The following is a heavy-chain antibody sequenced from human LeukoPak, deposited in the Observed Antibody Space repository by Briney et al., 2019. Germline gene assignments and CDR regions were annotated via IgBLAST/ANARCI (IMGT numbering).Heavy chain of an antibody. CDR3: TRGENWNYY. CDR1: GFTVSSNY. CDR2: IRSKAFGGTT. Sequence: GGSLRLSCAASGFTVSSNYMSWVRRAPGKGLEWVGFIRSKAFGGTTEYAASVKGRFTISRDDSKGIAFLQMNSLKTEDTAVYYCTRGENWNYYWGQGTLVTVSS. V-gene: IGHV3-49*04. D-gene: IGHD1-7*01. J-gene: IGHJ4*02.